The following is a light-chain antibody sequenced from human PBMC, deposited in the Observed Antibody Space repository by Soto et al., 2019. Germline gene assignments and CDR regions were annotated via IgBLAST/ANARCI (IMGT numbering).Light chain of an antibody. V-gene: IGKV3-15*01. CDR1: QSVSRN. CDR2: GAF. Sequence: ELVMTQSPCTLSVSTGERATLSCRASQSVSRNLAWYQQKTGQAPSLLIYGAFTRANGIPARFSGTGSGTEFNLTISSLQTVDFALYNCQQYNDWPLTFGQGTKVDI. CDR3: QQYNDWPLT. J-gene: IGKJ1*01.